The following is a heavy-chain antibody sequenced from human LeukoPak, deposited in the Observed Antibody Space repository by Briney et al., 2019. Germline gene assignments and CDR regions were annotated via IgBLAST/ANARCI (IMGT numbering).Heavy chain of an antibody. V-gene: IGHV1-2*02. J-gene: IGHJ4*02. Sequence: ASVKVSCKASGYTFTSYYIHWVRQAPGQGLEWMGWINPNSGGTDYAQKFQGRVTMTRDTSISTAYMDLSSLRSDDTAVYFCARDSHSSGWFLPDYWGQGTLVTVSS. D-gene: IGHD6-19*01. CDR1: GYTFTSYY. CDR2: INPNSGGT. CDR3: ARDSHSSGWFLPDY.